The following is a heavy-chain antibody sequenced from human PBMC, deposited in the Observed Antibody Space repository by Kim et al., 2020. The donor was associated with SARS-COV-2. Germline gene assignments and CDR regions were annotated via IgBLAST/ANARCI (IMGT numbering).Heavy chain of an antibody. Sequence: GGSLRLSCGASTFTLSSYVMHWVRQAPGKGLDWVAGMSYDGYSKYHADSVKGRFTISRDTSTLFLQMESLRADDTAVYYCVREGHSSGRAPAVDIWGQGT. CDR1: TFTLSSYV. V-gene: IGHV3-30-3*01. CDR2: MSYDGYSK. D-gene: IGHD6-25*01. CDR3: VREGHSSGRAPAVDI. J-gene: IGHJ3*02.